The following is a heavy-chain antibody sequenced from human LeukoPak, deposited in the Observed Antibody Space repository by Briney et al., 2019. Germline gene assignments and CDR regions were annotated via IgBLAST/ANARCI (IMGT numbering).Heavy chain of an antibody. V-gene: IGHV3-74*01. CDR2: INSDGGDT. Sequence: GGPLRLSCAAFGFTFSRSWMHWVRQAPGKGLVWLSRINSDGGDTTYADSVKGRFTISRDNAKNTLYLQMNSLRAEDTAMYYCARASGTDTSGYLQIDYWGQGTLVTVSS. CDR3: ARASGTDTSGYLQIDY. D-gene: IGHD3-22*01. J-gene: IGHJ4*02. CDR1: GFTFSRSW.